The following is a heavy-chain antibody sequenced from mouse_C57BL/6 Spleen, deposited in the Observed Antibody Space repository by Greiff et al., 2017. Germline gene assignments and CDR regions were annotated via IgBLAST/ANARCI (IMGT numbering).Heavy chain of an antibody. Sequence: EVQLQQSGPELVKPGASVKISCKASGYSFTGYYMNWVKQSPEKSLEWIGEINPSTGGTTYNQKFKAKATLTVDKSSSTAYMQLKSLTSEDSAVYYCARGDYCGSSGLYAMDYWGQGTSVTVSS. CDR2: INPSTGGT. CDR1: GYSFTGYY. V-gene: IGHV1-42*01. CDR3: ARGDYCGSSGLYAMDY. J-gene: IGHJ4*01. D-gene: IGHD1-1*01.